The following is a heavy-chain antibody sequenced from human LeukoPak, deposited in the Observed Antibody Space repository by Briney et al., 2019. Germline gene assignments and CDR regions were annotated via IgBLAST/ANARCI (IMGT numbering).Heavy chain of an antibody. V-gene: IGHV3-21*04. CDR3: AKAPVTTCSGAYCYPFDY. CDR1: GFTFSSYS. Sequence: GGSLRLSCAASGFTFSSYSMNWVRQAPGKGLEWVSSISSSSNIIYYADSVKGRFTISRDNAKNSLYLQMNSLRAEDAAVYYCAKAPVTTCSGAYCYPFDYWGQGTLVTVSS. J-gene: IGHJ4*02. CDR2: ISSSSNII. D-gene: IGHD2-21*01.